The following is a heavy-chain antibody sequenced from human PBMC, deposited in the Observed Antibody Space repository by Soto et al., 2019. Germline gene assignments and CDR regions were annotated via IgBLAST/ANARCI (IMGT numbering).Heavy chain of an antibody. J-gene: IGHJ6*02. CDR2: INPNSGGT. D-gene: IGHD2-2*01. Sequence: QVQLVQSGAEVKKPGASVKVSCKASGYTFTGYYMHWVRQAPGQGLEWMGWINPNSGGTNYAQKFQGWVTMTRDTSISTAYMELSRLRSDDTAVYYCAGDINIVVVPAAPTGYYGMDVWGQGTTVTVSS. CDR3: AGDINIVVVPAAPTGYYGMDV. V-gene: IGHV1-2*04. CDR1: GYTFTGYY.